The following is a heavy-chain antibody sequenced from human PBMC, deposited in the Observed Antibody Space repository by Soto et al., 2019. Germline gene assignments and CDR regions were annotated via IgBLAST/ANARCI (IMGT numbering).Heavy chain of an antibody. J-gene: IGHJ3*02. Sequence: EVQLVESGEGLVQPGGSLRLSCAASGFTFSSYAMYWVRQAPGKGLEYVSAISSNGGSTYYADSVKGRLTMSRDNSKNTLYLQMGSLRAEDMAVYYCARGATTYAFDIWGQGTMVTVSS. V-gene: IGHV3-64*02. CDR3: ARGATTYAFDI. CDR1: GFTFSSYA. CDR2: ISSNGGST. D-gene: IGHD1-26*01.